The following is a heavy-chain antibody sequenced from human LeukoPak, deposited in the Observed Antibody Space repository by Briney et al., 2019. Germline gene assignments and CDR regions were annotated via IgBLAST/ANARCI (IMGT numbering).Heavy chain of an antibody. V-gene: IGHV3-49*04. J-gene: IGHJ5*02. Sequence: QPGRSLRLSCTASGFPFCDYAMSWVRQAPGEGLEWGGFIRIKAYGGTTEYAAAVKGRFTISRDDSKSIAYLQMNSLRAEDTAVYYCASDQYSSSWYSSWGQGTLVTVSS. CDR3: ASDQYSSSWYSS. CDR2: IRIKAYGGTT. D-gene: IGHD6-13*01. CDR1: GFPFCDYA.